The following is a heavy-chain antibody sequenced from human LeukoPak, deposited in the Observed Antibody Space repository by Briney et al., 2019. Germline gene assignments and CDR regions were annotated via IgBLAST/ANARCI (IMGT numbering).Heavy chain of an antibody. CDR3: ARRYYFGSGGYDP. D-gene: IGHD3-10*01. Sequence: GGSLRLSCAASGLTFSSYWMSWVRQAPGQGLEWVANIKHDGSETYYVGSVKGRFTISRDNAKNSLYLQMNSLRAEDTAVYYCARRYYFGSGGYDPWGQGTLVTVSS. J-gene: IGHJ5*02. CDR2: IKHDGSET. CDR1: GLTFSSYW. V-gene: IGHV3-7*02.